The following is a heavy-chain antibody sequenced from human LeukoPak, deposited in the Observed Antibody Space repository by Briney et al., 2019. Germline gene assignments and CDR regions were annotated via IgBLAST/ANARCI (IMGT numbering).Heavy chain of an antibody. CDR1: GYTFTSYG. J-gene: IGHJ4*02. CDR2: INPNSGGT. V-gene: IGHV1-2*02. Sequence: ASVKVSCKASGYTFTSYGISWVRQAPGQGLEWMGWINPNSGGTNYAQKFQGRVTMTRDTSISTAYMELSRLRSDDTAVYYCARADYGDYRVDYWGQGTLVTVSS. CDR3: ARADYGDYRVDY. D-gene: IGHD4-17*01.